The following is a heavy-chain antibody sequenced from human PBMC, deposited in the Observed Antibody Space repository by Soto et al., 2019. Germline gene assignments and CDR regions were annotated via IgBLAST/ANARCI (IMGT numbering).Heavy chain of an antibody. D-gene: IGHD1-26*01. CDR1: GFTFSSYG. J-gene: IGHJ4*03. CDR3: AKSPGSGNYYLYFDY. Sequence: GGSLRLSCAASGFTFSSYGMHWVRQAPGKGLEWVAVISYDGSNKYYADSVKGRFTISRDNSKNTLYLQMNSLRAEDTAVYYCAKSPGSGNYYLYFDYWGQGTTVTVSS. V-gene: IGHV3-30*18. CDR2: ISYDGSNK.